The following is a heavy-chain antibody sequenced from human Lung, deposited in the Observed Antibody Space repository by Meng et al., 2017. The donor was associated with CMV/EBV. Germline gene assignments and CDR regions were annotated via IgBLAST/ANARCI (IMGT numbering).Heavy chain of an antibody. V-gene: IGHV1-18*01. CDR3: ARVEVGITSGDY. CDR2: ISAYNGNT. J-gene: IGHJ4*02. CDR1: GYTFTNYG. Sequence: AQVVQSGGDVKKTGAAVKVPCKASGYTFTNYGITWVRQAPGQGLEWMGWISAYNGNTNYAQTLQGRVTMTTDTSTSTAYMELGSLRSDDTAVYYCARVEVGITSGDYWGQGTLVTVSS. D-gene: IGHD1-26*01.